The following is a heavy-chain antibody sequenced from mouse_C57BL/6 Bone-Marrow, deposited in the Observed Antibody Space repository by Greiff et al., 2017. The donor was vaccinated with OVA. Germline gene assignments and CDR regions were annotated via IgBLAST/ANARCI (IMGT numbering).Heavy chain of an antibody. CDR1: GFTFSSYG. CDR3: ARHEREYFDY. J-gene: IGHJ2*01. Sequence: EVQLVESGGDLVKPGGSLKLSCAASGFTFSSYGMSWVRQTPDKRLEWVATISSGGSYTYYPDSVKGRFTISRDNAKNTLYLQMSSLKAEDTAMYYCARHEREYFDYWGQGTTLTVSS. CDR2: ISSGGSYT. V-gene: IGHV5-6*01.